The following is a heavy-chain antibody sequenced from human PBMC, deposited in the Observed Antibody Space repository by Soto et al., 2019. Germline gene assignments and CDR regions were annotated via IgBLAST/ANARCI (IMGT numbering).Heavy chain of an antibody. CDR2: IKQDGSEK. CDR3: AKPHGNYSGTDV. J-gene: IGHJ6*02. CDR1: GFTSSTYW. Sequence: ASLRLSCAASGFTSSTYWLRCLRQAPGKGLEWLAHIKQDGSEKYYVDSVKGRFTISRDHAKNALYLQMNSLRAEDTAVYYCAKPHGNYSGTDVWGLGPTVTVS. V-gene: IGHV3-7*03. D-gene: IGHD1-26*01.